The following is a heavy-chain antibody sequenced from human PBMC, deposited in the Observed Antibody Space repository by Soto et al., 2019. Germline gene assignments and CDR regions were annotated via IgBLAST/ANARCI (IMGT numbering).Heavy chain of an antibody. Sequence: ASVKVSCKASGYTFTNYGINWVRQAPGQGPEWLGWISGYNGETKYAQSLHGRVTMTTDTSTSTAYMELRSLRSDDTAVYYCARGGSSWPAEYYQHWGQGTLVTVSS. CDR2: ISGYNGET. CDR3: ARGGSSWPAEYYQH. J-gene: IGHJ1*01. D-gene: IGHD6-13*01. CDR1: GYTFTNYG. V-gene: IGHV1-18*01.